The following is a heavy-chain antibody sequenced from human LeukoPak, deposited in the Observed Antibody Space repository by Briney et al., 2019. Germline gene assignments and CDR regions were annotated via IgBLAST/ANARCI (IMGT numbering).Heavy chain of an antibody. CDR1: GGSISSSSYY. CDR3: ARGVARSSKFHFSYYFDY. Sequence: SETLSLTCTVSGGSISSSSYYWGCIRQPPGKGLEWIGSIYHSGSTYYNPSLKSRVTISVDTSKNQFSLKLSSVTAADTAVYYCARGVARSSKFHFSYYFDYWGQGTLVTVSS. D-gene: IGHD6-6*01. V-gene: IGHV4-39*07. CDR2: IYHSGST. J-gene: IGHJ4*02.